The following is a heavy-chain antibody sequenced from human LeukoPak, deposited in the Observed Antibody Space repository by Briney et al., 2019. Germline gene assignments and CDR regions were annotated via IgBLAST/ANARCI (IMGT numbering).Heavy chain of an antibody. CDR2: ISAYNGNT. D-gene: IGHD2-2*01. CDR1: GGTFRSYA. CDR3: ARAPPDIVVVPAARI. Sequence: ASVKVSCKASGGTFRSYAINWVRQAPGQGLEWMGWISAYNGNTNYAQKLQGRVTMTTDTSTSTAYMELRSLRSDDTAVYYCARAPPDIVVVPAARIWGQGTLVTVSS. V-gene: IGHV1-18*01. J-gene: IGHJ4*02.